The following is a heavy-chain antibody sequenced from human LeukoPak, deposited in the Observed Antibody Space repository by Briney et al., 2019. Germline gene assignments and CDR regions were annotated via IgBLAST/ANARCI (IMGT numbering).Heavy chain of an antibody. CDR1: GFTFRNYE. CDR2: ISGSGSTI. CDR3: AKDLEKYSYGPGDY. D-gene: IGHD5-18*01. V-gene: IGHV3-48*03. J-gene: IGHJ4*02. Sequence: RTGGSLRLSCAASGFTFRNYEMNWVRQAPGKGLEWVSYISGSGSTIYYADSVKGRFTISRDNSKNTLYLQMNSLRAEDTAVYYCAKDLEKYSYGPGDYWGQGTLVTVSS.